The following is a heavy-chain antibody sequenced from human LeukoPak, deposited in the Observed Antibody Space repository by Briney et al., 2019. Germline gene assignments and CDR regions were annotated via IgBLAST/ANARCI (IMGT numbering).Heavy chain of an antibody. J-gene: IGHJ5*02. CDR3: ARHSSSWYDA. CDR2: IYYSGST. D-gene: IGHD6-13*01. Sequence: SETLSLTCTVSGGSISSYYWSWIRQPPGKGLEWIGYIYYSGSTKYNPSLKSRVSISADTSKNQFSLKLSSVTAADTAVYYCARHSSSWYDAWGQGTLVTVSS. V-gene: IGHV4-59*08. CDR1: GGSISSYY.